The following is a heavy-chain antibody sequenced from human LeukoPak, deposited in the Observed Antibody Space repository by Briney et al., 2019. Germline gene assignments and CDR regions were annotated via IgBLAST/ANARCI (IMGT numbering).Heavy chain of an antibody. CDR2: VSASGGRT. J-gene: IGHJ4*02. V-gene: IGHV3-23*01. CDR1: GFTFSSYG. Sequence: GGTLRLSCAASGFTFSSYGMSWVRQTPGKGLEWVSRVSASGGRTYYADSVKGRFTISRDNAKNSLYLQMNSLRAEDTAVYYCARDRSGYYLAPIDYWGQGTLVTVSS. CDR3: ARDRSGYYLAPIDY. D-gene: IGHD3-22*01.